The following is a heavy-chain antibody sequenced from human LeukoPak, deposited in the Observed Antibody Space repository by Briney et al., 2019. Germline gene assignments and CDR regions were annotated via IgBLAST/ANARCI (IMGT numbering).Heavy chain of an antibody. Sequence: HPGGSLRLSCAASGFTFSNYAMTWVRQAPGKGLEWVSSISGGGDNTYYADSVKGRFTISRDISKNTLCLQMNSLRAEDTAVYFCAKGDGPFDYWGQGALVTVSS. V-gene: IGHV3-23*01. CDR3: AKGDGPFDY. J-gene: IGHJ4*02. CDR1: GFTFSNYA. CDR2: ISGGGDNT. D-gene: IGHD2-21*02.